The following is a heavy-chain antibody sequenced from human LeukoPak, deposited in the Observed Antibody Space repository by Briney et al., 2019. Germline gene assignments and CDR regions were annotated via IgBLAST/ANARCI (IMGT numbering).Heavy chain of an antibody. Sequence: GRSLRLPCAASGFTFSSYAMHWVRQAPGKGLEWVAVISYDRSNKYYADSVKGRFTISRDNSKNTLYLQMNSLRAEDTAVYYCARDGSHDSSGLLSPRYYFDYWGQGTLVTVSS. CDR3: ARDGSHDSSGLLSPRYYFDY. CDR2: ISYDRSNK. CDR1: GFTFSSYA. J-gene: IGHJ4*02. D-gene: IGHD3-22*01. V-gene: IGHV3-30-3*01.